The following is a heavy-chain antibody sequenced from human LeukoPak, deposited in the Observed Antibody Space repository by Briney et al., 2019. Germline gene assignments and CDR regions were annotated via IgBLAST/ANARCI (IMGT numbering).Heavy chain of an antibody. CDR1: GFTFSSYW. J-gene: IGHJ4*02. CDR2: INQDGSEK. V-gene: IGHV3-7*01. D-gene: IGHD2-15*01. CDR3: ASRSSVAASGPG. Sequence: PGGSLRLSCAASGFTFSSYWMSWVRQAPGKGLEWVANINQDGSEKYYVDSVKGRFTISRDNAKNSLYLQMSSQRAEDTALYYCASRSSVAASGPGWGQGTLVTVSS.